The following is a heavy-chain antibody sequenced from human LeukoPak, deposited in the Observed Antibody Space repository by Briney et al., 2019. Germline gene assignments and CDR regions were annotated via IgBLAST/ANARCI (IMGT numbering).Heavy chain of an antibody. CDR2: IYHGGST. Sequence: SETLSLTCTVSAYSLSSGYYWGWIRQPPGKGLEWIGSIYHGGSTYYNPSLKSRVTISVDTSKNQFSLNLSSVTAADTAVYYCAGDSTGYYSLDYWGQGTLVTVSS. CDR3: AGDSTGYYSLDY. J-gene: IGHJ4*02. V-gene: IGHV4-38-2*02. CDR1: AYSLSSGYY. D-gene: IGHD3-22*01.